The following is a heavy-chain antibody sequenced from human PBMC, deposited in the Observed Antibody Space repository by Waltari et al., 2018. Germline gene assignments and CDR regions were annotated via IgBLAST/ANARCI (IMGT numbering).Heavy chain of an antibody. CDR1: GFTFDDYA. V-gene: IGHV3-43D*03. CDR2: ISXEGSTX. D-gene: IGHD6-19*01. CDR3: AXDSRGYSGWVDX. J-gene: IGHJ4*02. Sequence: XVQLXESXGVVVQPGGSLRXSCAASGFTFDDYAMHWVRQAPGKGLEWXSLISXEGSTXSYADSVKGRXTISRDNSKNSLYLQMNXLRAEDNAXYXCAXDSRGYSGWVDXWGQGTLVTVSS.